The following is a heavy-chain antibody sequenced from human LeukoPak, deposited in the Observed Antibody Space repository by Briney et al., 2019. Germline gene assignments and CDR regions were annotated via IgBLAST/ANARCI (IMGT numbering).Heavy chain of an antibody. D-gene: IGHD3-10*01. CDR3: ARRTSPRVLLWFGESGDAFDI. CDR1: GGSISSGSYY. Sequence: SSETLSLTCTVSGGSISSGSYYWSWIRQPAGKGLEWIGHIYTSGSTNYNPSLKSRVTISVDTSKNQFSLKLSSVSAADTAVYYCARRTSPRVLLWFGESGDAFDIWGQGTMVTVSS. CDR2: IYTSGST. V-gene: IGHV4-61*09. J-gene: IGHJ3*02.